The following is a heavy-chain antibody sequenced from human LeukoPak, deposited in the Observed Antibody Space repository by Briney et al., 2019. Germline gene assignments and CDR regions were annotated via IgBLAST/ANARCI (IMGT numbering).Heavy chain of an antibody. CDR3: ARGDYYDSSGYYYTY. Sequence: GGSLRLSCAASGFAFTNYDMNWVRQAPGKGLEWITYISSSGSTMYYADSVKGRFTVSRDNAKSSLYLQMNSLRAEDTAVYYCARGDYYDSSGYYYTYWGQGTLVTVSS. V-gene: IGHV3-48*03. CDR1: GFAFTNYD. J-gene: IGHJ4*02. D-gene: IGHD3-22*01. CDR2: ISSSGSTM.